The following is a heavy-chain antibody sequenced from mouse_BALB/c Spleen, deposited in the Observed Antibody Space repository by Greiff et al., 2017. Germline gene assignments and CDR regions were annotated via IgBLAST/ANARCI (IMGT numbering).Heavy chain of an antibody. J-gene: IGHJ4*01. CDR3: VRGYGPYAMDY. V-gene: IGHV10-3*03. Sequence: EVKVEESGGGLVQPKGSLKLSCAASGFTFNTYAMHWVCQAPGKGLEWVARIRSKSNNYATYYADSVKDRFTISRDDSQSMLYLQMNNLKTEDTAMYYCVRGYGPYAMDYWGQGTSVTVSS. CDR2: IRSKSNNYAT. D-gene: IGHD2-10*02. CDR1: GFTFNTYA.